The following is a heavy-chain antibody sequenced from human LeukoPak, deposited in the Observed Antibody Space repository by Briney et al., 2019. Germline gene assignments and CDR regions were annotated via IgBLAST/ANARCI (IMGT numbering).Heavy chain of an antibody. V-gene: IGHV4-59*12. Sequence: SETLSLTCTVSGGSISSYYWSWMRQPPGKGLEEIGYNYYSGSTNYNPSLKSRVTISVETSKNQFFLKLSSVTAADTGVVYCGKSRHYCNITRCYADEARALWGQEPVVRVSS. CDR1: GGSISSYY. D-gene: IGHD2-2*01. CDR2: NYYSGST. CDR3: GKSRHYCNITRCYADEARAL. J-gene: IGHJ4*02.